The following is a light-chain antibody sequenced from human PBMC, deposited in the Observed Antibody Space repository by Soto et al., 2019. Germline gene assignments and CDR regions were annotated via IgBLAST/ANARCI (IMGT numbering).Light chain of an antibody. CDR2: DVR. Sequence: QSVLTQPASVSGSPGQSITISCTGTSSDVGGYNYVSWYQHHPGKAPKLMIYDVRIRPSGVSNRFAGSKSGNTASLTISGLQAEDEADYYCSSYATSSGVVFGGGTKRTVL. CDR3: SSYATSSGVV. J-gene: IGLJ2*01. V-gene: IGLV2-14*03. CDR1: SSDVGGYNY.